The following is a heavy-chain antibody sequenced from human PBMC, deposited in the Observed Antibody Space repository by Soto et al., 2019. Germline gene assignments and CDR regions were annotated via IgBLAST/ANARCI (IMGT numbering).Heavy chain of an antibody. CDR3: ARACSSNSCYDVFDY. CDR2: IYTSGST. CDR1: GGSISSYY. Sequence: SETLSLTCTVSGGSISSYYWSWIRQPAGKGLEWIGRIYTSGSTNYNPSLKSRVTMSVDTSKNQFSLKLSSVTAADTAVYYCARACSSNSCYDVFDYWRQGTLVTVSS. J-gene: IGHJ4*02. V-gene: IGHV4-4*07. D-gene: IGHD2-2*01.